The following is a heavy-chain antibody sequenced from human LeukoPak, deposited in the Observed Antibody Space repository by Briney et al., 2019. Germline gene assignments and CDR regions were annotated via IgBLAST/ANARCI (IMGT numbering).Heavy chain of an antibody. CDR1: GFTVSDTY. J-gene: IGHJ6*02. Sequence: PGGSLRLSCAASGFTVSDTYVSWVRQAPAKGLEWVSVIYRGGSTYYADSVKGRFTISRDNSKNTLYLQMDSLRVDDTAVYYCARDRRVNYYYGMDVWGQGSTVTVSS. V-gene: IGHV3-66*01. CDR3: ARDRRVNYYYGMDV. D-gene: IGHD6-6*01. CDR2: IYRGGST.